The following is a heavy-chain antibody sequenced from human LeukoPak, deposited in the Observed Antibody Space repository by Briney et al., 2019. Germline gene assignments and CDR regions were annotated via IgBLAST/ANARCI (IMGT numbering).Heavy chain of an antibody. CDR1: GGTSSSYA. CDR3: ARDLYYGSGSYHNFDY. V-gene: IGHV1-69*06. D-gene: IGHD3-10*01. CDR2: IIPIFGTA. J-gene: IGHJ4*02. Sequence: SVKVSCKASGGTSSSYAISWVRQAPGQGLEWMGGIIPIFGTANYAQKFQSRVTITADKSTSTAYMELSSLRSEDTAVYYCARDLYYGSGSYHNFDYWGQGTLVTVSS.